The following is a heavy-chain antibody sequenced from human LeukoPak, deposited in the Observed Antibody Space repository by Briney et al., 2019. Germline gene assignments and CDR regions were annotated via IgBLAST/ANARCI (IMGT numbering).Heavy chain of an antibody. Sequence: PSETLSLTCTVSGGSISSYYWSWIRQPPGKGLEWIGYIYYSGSTNYSPSLKSRVTISVDTSKNQFSLKLSSVTAADTAVYYCARDGLLGGDDAFDIWGQGTMVTVSS. CDR2: IYYSGST. CDR3: ARDGLLGGDDAFDI. V-gene: IGHV4-59*01. J-gene: IGHJ3*02. CDR1: GGSISSYY. D-gene: IGHD3-3*01.